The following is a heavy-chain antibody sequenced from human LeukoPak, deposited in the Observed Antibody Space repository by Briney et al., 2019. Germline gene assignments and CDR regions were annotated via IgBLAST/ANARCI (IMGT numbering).Heavy chain of an antibody. D-gene: IGHD4-17*01. J-gene: IGHJ4*02. Sequence: GGSLRLSCAASGFTVSSNYMSWVRQAPGKGLEWVSAISGSGGSTYYADSVKGRFTISRDNSKNTLYLQMNSLRAEDTAVYYCAKDHYGDYVGSRDYWGQGTLVTVSS. V-gene: IGHV3-23*01. CDR3: AKDHYGDYVGSRDY. CDR2: ISGSGGST. CDR1: GFTVSSNY.